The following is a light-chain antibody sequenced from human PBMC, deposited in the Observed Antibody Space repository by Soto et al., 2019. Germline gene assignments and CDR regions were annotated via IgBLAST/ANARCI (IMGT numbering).Light chain of an antibody. V-gene: IGKV1-27*01. CDR3: QKYNSALGWT. CDR1: QGISNY. J-gene: IGKJ1*01. CDR2: AAS. Sequence: DIQMTQSPSSLSASVGDRVTITCRASQGISNYLAWYEQKPGKVPKLLIYAASTLQSGVPSRFSGSGSGTDFTLTISSLQPEDVATSYCQKYNSALGWTFGQGTKVEIK.